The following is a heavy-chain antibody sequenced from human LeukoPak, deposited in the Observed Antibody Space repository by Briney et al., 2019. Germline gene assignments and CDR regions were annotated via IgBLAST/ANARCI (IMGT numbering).Heavy chain of an antibody. D-gene: IGHD2-2*01. CDR1: GGSISSYY. V-gene: IGHV4-4*07. CDR3: ARVDCSSTSCRGEWNHYYYMDV. Sequence: PSETLSLTCTVSGGSISSYYWSWIRQPAGKGLEWIGRIYTSGSTNYNPSLKSRVTMSVDTSKNQFSLKLGSVTAADTAVYYCARVDCSSTSCRGEWNHYYYMDVWGKGTTVTVSS. J-gene: IGHJ6*03. CDR2: IYTSGST.